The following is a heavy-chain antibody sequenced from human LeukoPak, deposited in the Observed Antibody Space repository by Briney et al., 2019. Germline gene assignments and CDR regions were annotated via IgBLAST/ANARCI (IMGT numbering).Heavy chain of an antibody. V-gene: IGHV1-2*02. CDR3: ARGLGATTSRLYYYYYYMDV. Sequence: ASVKVSCKASGYTFTGYYMHWVRQAPGQGLEWMGWINPNSGGTNYAQKFQGRVTMTRDTSISTAYMELSRLRSDDTAVYYCARGLGATTSRLYYYYYYMDVWGKGTTVTVSS. J-gene: IGHJ6*03. CDR2: INPNSGGT. CDR1: GYTFTGYY. D-gene: IGHD1-26*01.